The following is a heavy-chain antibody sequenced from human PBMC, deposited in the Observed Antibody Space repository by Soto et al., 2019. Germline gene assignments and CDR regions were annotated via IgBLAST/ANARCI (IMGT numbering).Heavy chain of an antibody. D-gene: IGHD3-10*01. CDR1: GFSFSSGGMG. J-gene: IGHJ1*01. CDR3: VHDGTSGSYYPY. V-gene: IGHV2-5*02. Sequence: QITLKESGPPLVKPTQTLTLTCTFSGFSFSSGGMGVGWIRQPPGEALEWLALIYWDDDKRYSPSLKSRLTITKDTSKNQVVLTMTNMDPVDTATYYCVHDGTSGSYYPYWGQGTRVTVSS. CDR2: IYWDDDK.